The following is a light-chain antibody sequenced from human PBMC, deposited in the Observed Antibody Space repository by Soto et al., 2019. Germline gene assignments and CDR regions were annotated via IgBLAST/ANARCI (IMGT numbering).Light chain of an antibody. CDR3: QHRHSIPWT. J-gene: IGKJ1*01. CDR2: AAS. CDR1: QSINSN. V-gene: IGKV1-39*01. Sequence: DIQMTQSPSSLPASVGDRVTITCRASQSINSNLNWYQQKPGKAPKILIHAASNLLSGVPSRFSGSGSGTEFTLTISSLQPEDFASYYCQHRHSIPWTFGHGTKVDIK.